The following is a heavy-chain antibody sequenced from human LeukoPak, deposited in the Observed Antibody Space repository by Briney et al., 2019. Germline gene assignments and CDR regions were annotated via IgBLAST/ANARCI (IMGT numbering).Heavy chain of an antibody. D-gene: IGHD2-15*01. J-gene: IGHJ4*02. CDR3: TTVYCSRGSCYPDY. Sequence: SETLSLTCSVSGGSISSYYWSWIRQPPGKGLEWIGYIYYSGSTSYNPSLESRVTISVDTSKNQFSLRLNSVTSADTAVYYCTTVYCSRGSCYPDYWGQGTLVTVSS. CDR2: IYYSGST. CDR1: GGSISSYY. V-gene: IGHV4-59*01.